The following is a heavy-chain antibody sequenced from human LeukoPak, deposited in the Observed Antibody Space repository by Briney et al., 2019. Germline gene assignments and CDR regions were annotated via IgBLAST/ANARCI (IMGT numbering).Heavy chain of an antibody. Sequence: GGSLRLSCAASGFTFSNYEMNWVRQAPGKGLEWVSYISGSGGTLYYADSVKGRFTTSRDNAKKSLYLQMNSLRAEDTAVYYCAREGNWNNFDYWGQGTLVTVSS. J-gene: IGHJ4*02. V-gene: IGHV3-48*03. CDR2: ISGSGGTL. CDR1: GFTFSNYE. CDR3: AREGNWNNFDY. D-gene: IGHD1-1*01.